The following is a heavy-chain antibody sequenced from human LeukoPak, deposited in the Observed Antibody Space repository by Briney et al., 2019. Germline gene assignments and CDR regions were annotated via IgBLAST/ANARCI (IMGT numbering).Heavy chain of an antibody. J-gene: IGHJ6*02. D-gene: IGHD2-21*02. CDR3: AREGVVVTAFYYYYGMDV. CDR1: GGTFSSYA. Sequence: SVKVSCKASGGTFSSYAISWVRQAPGQGLEWMGGIIPIFGTANYAQKFQGRVTITADESTSTAYMELSSLRSEDTAVYYCAREGVVVTAFYYYYGMDVWGQGTTVIVSS. CDR2: IIPIFGTA. V-gene: IGHV1-69*13.